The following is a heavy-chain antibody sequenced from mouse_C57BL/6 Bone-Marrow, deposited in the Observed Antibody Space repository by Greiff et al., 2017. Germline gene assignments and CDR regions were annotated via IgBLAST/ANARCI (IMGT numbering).Heavy chain of an antibody. CDR3: ARDKANWGAWFAY. CDR1: GFTFSSYA. J-gene: IGHJ3*01. V-gene: IGHV5-4*01. Sequence: DVKLVESGGDLVKPGGSLKLSCAASGFTFSSYAMSWVRQTPEKRLEWVATISDGGSYTYYPDNVKGRFTISRDNAKNNLYLQMSHLKSEDTAMYYCARDKANWGAWFAYWGQGTLVTVSA. D-gene: IGHD4-1*01. CDR2: ISDGGSYT.